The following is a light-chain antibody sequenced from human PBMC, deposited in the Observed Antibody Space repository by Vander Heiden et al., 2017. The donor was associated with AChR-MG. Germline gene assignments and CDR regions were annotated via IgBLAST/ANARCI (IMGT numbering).Light chain of an antibody. CDR1: KLGDKY. J-gene: IGLJ2*01. CDR3: QTWDSSAAVV. Sequence: YELTQPPSVSVSPGQPASITCSGEKLGDKYACWYQQKPGQSPVLVIYEDIKRPSGIPERFSGSNSGNTATLTISGTHALDEADYYCQTWDSSAAVVFGGGTKLTVL. CDR2: EDI. V-gene: IGLV3-1*01.